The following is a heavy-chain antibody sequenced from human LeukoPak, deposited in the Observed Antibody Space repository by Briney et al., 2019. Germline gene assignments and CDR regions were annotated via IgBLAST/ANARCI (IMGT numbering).Heavy chain of an antibody. CDR2: IYYSGST. CDR1: GFTFSSYE. CDR3: ARAPHWYDFTFDP. V-gene: IGHV4-59*01. J-gene: IGHJ5*02. D-gene: IGHD3-3*01. Sequence: PGGSLRLSCAASGFTFSSYEMNWVRQPPGKGLEWIGYIYYSGSTNYNPSLKSRVTISVDTSKNQFSLKLSSVTAADTAVYYCARAPHWYDFTFDPWGQGTLVTVSS.